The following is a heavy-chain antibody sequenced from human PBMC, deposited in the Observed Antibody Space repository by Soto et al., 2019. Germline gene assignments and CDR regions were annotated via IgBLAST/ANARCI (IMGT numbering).Heavy chain of an antibody. D-gene: IGHD6-19*01. CDR3: ASGPGIAVAGTKSDY. CDR2: IIPILGIA. V-gene: IGHV1-69*02. Sequence: SVKVSCKASGGTFSSYTISWVRQAPGQGLERMGRIIPILGIANYAQKFQGRVTITADKSTGTAYMELSSLRSEDTAVYYFASGPGIAVAGTKSDYWGEGTLVTVSS. J-gene: IGHJ4*02. CDR1: GGTFSSYT.